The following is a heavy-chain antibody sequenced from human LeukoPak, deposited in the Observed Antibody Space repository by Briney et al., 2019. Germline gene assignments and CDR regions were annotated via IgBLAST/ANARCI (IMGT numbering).Heavy chain of an antibody. CDR3: ARLAYYDNSGSSRPFDI. CDR1: GFSLTTRGVG. CDR2: IYWDDDK. Sequence: SGPTLVKPTQTLTLTYAFSGFSLTTRGVGVGWIRQPPGKALEWLALIYWDDDKRYSPSLKSRLTITKDTSKKQVVLTVTNLDPVDTATYYCARLAYYDNSGSSRPFDIWGQGTMVTVSS. J-gene: IGHJ3*02. D-gene: IGHD3-22*01. V-gene: IGHV2-5*02.